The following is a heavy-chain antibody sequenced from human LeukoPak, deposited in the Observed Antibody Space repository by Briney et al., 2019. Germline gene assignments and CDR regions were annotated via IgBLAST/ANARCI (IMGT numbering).Heavy chain of an antibody. CDR3: ARDRQSGDAFDI. D-gene: IGHD6-19*01. J-gene: IGHJ3*02. Sequence: ASVKVSCKASGYTFTRYYMHWVRHAPGQGREWRGWINPNSGGTNYAQKFQGWVTMTRETSISTAYMELSRLRSDDTAVYYCARDRQSGDAFDIWGQGTMVTVSS. CDR2: INPNSGGT. CDR1: GYTFTRYY. V-gene: IGHV1-2*04.